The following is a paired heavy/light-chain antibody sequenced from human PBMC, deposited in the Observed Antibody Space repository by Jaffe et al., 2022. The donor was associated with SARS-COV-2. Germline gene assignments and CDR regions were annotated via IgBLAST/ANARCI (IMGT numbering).Heavy chain of an antibody. CDR1: GFTFTSYA. CDR3: ARVRTGLQTPLLYYYGMDM. V-gene: IGHV3-30*04. Sequence: QVQLVQSGGGVVQPGRSLRVSCAASGFTFTSYAIHWVRQAPGKGLEWVAVISFDRSLESYADSVRGRFTISRDNSKKTVDLQMNSLRGEDTAIYYCARVRTGLQTPLLYYYGMDMWGQGTPVTVSS. D-gene: IGHD3-9*01. CDR2: ISFDRSLE. J-gene: IGHJ6*02.
Light chain of an antibody. CDR2: AAS. CDR3: QQLKSHPFT. V-gene: IGKV1-9*01. Sequence: DIQLTQSPSFLSASVGDRVTITCRASQDISSYLVWYHQKPGKAPNLLIYAASTLQSGVPSRFSGRGSGTEFTLTISSLQPEDFATYFCQQLKSHPFTFGPGTKVEIK. CDR1: QDISSY. J-gene: IGKJ3*01.